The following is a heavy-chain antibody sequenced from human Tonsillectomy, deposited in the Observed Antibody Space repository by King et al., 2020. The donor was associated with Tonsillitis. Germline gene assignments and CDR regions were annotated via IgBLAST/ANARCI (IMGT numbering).Heavy chain of an antibody. V-gene: IGHV4-30-4*08. CDR3: ARAEGGGSYWVREWSDA. CDR1: GDSISRGDDY. J-gene: IGHJ5*02. CDR2: IYYSGST. D-gene: IGHD3-10*01. Sequence: QLQESGPRLVMPSQTLSLTCTVSGDSISRGDDYWSWIRQSPGNGLEWIGYIYYSGSTYYNSSLKSRVTISINTSKTPFSLKMRSVTVADTAVFYGARAEGGGSYWVREWSDAWGQ.